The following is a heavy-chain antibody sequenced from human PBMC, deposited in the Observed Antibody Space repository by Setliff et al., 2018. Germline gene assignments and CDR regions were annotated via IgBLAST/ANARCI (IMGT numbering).Heavy chain of an antibody. CDR1: GGSFSTYF. CDR3: ARLSWDGLRYYGLDV. Sequence: SETLSLTCAVYGGSFSTYFWSWIRQPPGKGLEWIGEISHSGSANYNPSLKSRVTMSVDTSRNQFSLKLRSVTAADTAVYYCARLSWDGLRYYGLDVWGQGATVTVSS. D-gene: IGHD3-10*01. J-gene: IGHJ6*02. CDR2: ISHSGSA. V-gene: IGHV4-34*01.